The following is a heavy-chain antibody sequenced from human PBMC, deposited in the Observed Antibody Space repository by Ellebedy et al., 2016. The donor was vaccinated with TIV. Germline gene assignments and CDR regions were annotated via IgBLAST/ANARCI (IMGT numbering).Heavy chain of an antibody. Sequence: PGRSLRLSCAASGFTFSSSGMPWVRQAPGKGLEWVAVIWYDGSNKYYADSVKGRFTISRDNSKNTLYLQMNSLRAEDTAVYYCARGVRAETNWFDPWGQGTLVTVSS. CDR2: IWYDGSNK. CDR3: ARGVRAETNWFDP. D-gene: IGHD6-25*01. V-gene: IGHV3-33*01. CDR1: GFTFSSSG. J-gene: IGHJ5*02.